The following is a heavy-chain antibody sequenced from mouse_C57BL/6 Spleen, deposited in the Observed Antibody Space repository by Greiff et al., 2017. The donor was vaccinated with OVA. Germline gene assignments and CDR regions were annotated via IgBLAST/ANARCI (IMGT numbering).Heavy chain of an antibody. CDR1: GYSITSGYY. J-gene: IGHJ4*01. CDR2: ISYDGSN. Sequence: VQLQQSGPGLVKPSQSLSLTCSVTGYSITSGYYWNWIRQFPGNKLEWMGYISYDGSNNYNPSLKNRISITHDTSKNQFFLKLNSVTTEDTATYYCARDGNYGGYYYAMDYWGQGTSVTVSS. D-gene: IGHD2-1*01. CDR3: ARDGNYGGYYYAMDY. V-gene: IGHV3-6*01.